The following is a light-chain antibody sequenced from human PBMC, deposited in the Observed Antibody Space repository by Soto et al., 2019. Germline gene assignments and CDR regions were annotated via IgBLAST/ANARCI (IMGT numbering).Light chain of an antibody. Sequence: QSVLTQSPSPSASLGASVKLTCTLSSGHSNYAIAWHQQQPEKGPRYLMKLNSDGSHTKGDGIPDRFSGSSSGAERYLTISSLQSEDEADYYCQTWGTGIVVFGGGTKVTVL. V-gene: IGLV4-69*01. CDR3: QTWGTGIVV. CDR2: LNSDGSH. CDR1: SGHSNYA. J-gene: IGLJ2*01.